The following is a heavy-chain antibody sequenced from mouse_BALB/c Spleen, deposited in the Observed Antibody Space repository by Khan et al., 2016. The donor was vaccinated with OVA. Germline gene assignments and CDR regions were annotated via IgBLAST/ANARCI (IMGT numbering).Heavy chain of an antibody. CDR3: ARMDTTSLDY. CDR1: GYTFTDYY. Sequence: QVQLQQSGTELARPGASVKLSCKASGYTFTDYYITWVKQRTGQGLEWIGEIYPGSGNTYYNEKFTGKATLTADKSSNTAYMQLSSLTSDDSAVYFCARMDTTSLDYWGQGTTLTVSS. V-gene: IGHV1-77*01. D-gene: IGHD2-3*01. J-gene: IGHJ2*01. CDR2: IYPGSGNT.